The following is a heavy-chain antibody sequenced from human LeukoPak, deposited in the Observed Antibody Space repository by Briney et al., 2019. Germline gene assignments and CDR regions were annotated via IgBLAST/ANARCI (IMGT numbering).Heavy chain of an antibody. V-gene: IGHV3-23*01. CDR3: TKRIDGAGSYYIDF. CDR1: GFTFRNYV. CDR2: IGGTDGTT. Sequence: GGSRRLSCAASGFTFRNYVMNWVRQAPGKGLEWVLAIGGTDGTTFYAAFVKGRFIISRDNSRNTLYLQMNSLRAEDTAVYYCTKRIDGAGSYYIDFWGQGTVVTVSS. D-gene: IGHD3-10*01. J-gene: IGHJ4*02.